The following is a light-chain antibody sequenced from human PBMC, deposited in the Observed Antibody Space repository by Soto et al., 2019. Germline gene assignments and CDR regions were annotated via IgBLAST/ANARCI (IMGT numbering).Light chain of an antibody. J-gene: IGKJ5*01. CDR1: QSVSTR. Sequence: DIQMTQSPSTLSASVGDRVTITCRASQSVSTRLAWYQQKSGKAPKLLIYDASSLESGVPSRFSASGVGTEFTLTISSLQPDDFATYYCQQYTSYSSTFGQGTRLEIK. CDR2: DAS. V-gene: IGKV1-5*01. CDR3: QQYTSYSST.